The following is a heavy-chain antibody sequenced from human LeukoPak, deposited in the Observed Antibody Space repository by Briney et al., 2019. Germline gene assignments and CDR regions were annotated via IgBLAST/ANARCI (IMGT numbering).Heavy chain of an antibody. CDR3: ARGQVGAIQLFEY. D-gene: IGHD1-26*01. CDR1: GGSVSSSTYY. CDR2: IYNSGST. V-gene: IGHV4-61*01. J-gene: IGHJ4*02. Sequence: SETLSLTCTVSGGSVSSSTYYWNWIRQPPGKGLEWIGYIYNSGSTNNNASLKSRVTISVDTPKNQFSLKLSSVTAADTAVYYCARGQVGAIQLFEYWGQGALVPVSS.